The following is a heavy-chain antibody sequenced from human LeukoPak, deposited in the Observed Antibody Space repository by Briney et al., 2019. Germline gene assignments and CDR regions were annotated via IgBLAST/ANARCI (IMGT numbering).Heavy chain of an antibody. CDR3: SRSNGYCSSTSCYTFDY. Sequence: GESLKISRKGSGYSFTSYWTGWVRQMPGKGLEWMGIIYPGDSDTRYSPSFQGQVTISADKSISTAYLQWSSLKASDTAMYYCSRSNGYCSSTSCYTFDYWGQGTLVTVSS. V-gene: IGHV5-51*01. J-gene: IGHJ4*02. CDR1: GYSFTSYW. D-gene: IGHD2-2*02. CDR2: IYPGDSDT.